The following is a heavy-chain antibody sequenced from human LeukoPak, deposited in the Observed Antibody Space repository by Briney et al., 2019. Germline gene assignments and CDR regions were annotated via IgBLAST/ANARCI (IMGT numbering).Heavy chain of an antibody. D-gene: IGHD6-13*01. CDR2: IRGSGGST. CDR1: GFTFSTYA. V-gene: IGHV3-23*01. CDR3: ARDDPGIAAAGVFDY. Sequence: PGGSLRLSCAASGFTFSTYAMTWVRQAPGRGLEWVSTIRGSGGSTYYADSVKGRFTISRDNAKNSLYLQMDSLRAEDTAVYYCARDDPGIAAAGVFDYWGQGTLVTVSS. J-gene: IGHJ4*02.